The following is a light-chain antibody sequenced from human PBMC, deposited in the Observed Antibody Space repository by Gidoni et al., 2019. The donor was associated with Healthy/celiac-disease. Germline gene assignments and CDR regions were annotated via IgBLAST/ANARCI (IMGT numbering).Light chain of an antibody. Sequence: QSVLTHPPSVSAAPGQRVTISCTGSSSNLGAGYDVPWYQQLPGTAPKLLIYGNSTRPSGVPDRFSGSKSGTSASLAITGLQAEDEADYYCQSYDSSLSANVFGTGTKVTVL. J-gene: IGLJ1*01. CDR2: GNS. CDR1: SSNLGAGYD. V-gene: IGLV1-40*01. CDR3: QSYDSSLSANV.